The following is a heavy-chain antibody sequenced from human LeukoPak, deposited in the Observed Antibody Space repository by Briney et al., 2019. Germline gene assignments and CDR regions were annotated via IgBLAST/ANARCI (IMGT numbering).Heavy chain of an antibody. CDR1: GGSTSSGSYY. D-gene: IGHD2-15*01. CDR3: ARGHCSGGSCYWNWFDP. Sequence: SETLSLTCTVSGGSTSSGSYYWSWIRQPAGKGLEWIGRIYTSGSTNYNPSLKSRVTISVDTSKNQFSLKLSSVTAADTAVYYCARGHCSGGSCYWNWFDPWGQGTLVTVSS. CDR2: IYTSGST. J-gene: IGHJ5*02. V-gene: IGHV4-61*02.